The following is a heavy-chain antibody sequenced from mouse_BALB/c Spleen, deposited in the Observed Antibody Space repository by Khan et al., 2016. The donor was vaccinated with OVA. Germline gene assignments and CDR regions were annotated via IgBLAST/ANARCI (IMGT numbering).Heavy chain of an antibody. D-gene: IGHD6-1*01. CDR3: VAIPNPAYYFDQ. J-gene: IGHJ2*01. CDR2: INPSSGYT. CDR1: GYTFTNYT. V-gene: IGHV1-4*01. Sequence: VQLVESGAELARPGASVKMSCKASGYTFTNYTMHWVKQRPGQGLEWIGYINPSSGYTNYNQNFNDKATLTTDRSSGTAYMQLSSLTSDDSAVFYSVAIPNPAYYFDQWGQGTTLTVSS.